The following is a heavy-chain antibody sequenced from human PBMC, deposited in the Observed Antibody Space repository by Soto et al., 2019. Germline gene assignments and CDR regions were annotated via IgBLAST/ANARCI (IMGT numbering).Heavy chain of an antibody. V-gene: IGHV4-30-4*01. Sequence: QVQLQESGPGLVKPSQTLSLTCTVSGGSISSGDYYWSWIRQPPGKGLERIGYIYYSGSTYYNPSLKSRVTISVDTSKNQFSLKLSSVTAADTAVYYCARALYSSFPRYYYYGMDVWRQGTTVTVSS. CDR1: GGSISSGDYY. CDR3: ARALYSSFPRYYYYGMDV. D-gene: IGHD4-4*01. CDR2: IYYSGST. J-gene: IGHJ6*02.